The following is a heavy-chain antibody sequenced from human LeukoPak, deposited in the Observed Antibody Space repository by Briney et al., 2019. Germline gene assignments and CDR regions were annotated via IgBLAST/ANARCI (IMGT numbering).Heavy chain of an antibody. Sequence: ASVKVSCKASGYTFTSYYMHWVRQAPGQGLEWMGWISAYNGNTNYAQKPQGRVTMTTDTSTSTAYMELRSLRSDDTAVYYCARVAAVRFDPWGQGTLVTVSS. CDR2: ISAYNGNT. D-gene: IGHD6-25*01. V-gene: IGHV1-18*04. J-gene: IGHJ5*02. CDR1: GYTFTSYY. CDR3: ARVAAVRFDP.